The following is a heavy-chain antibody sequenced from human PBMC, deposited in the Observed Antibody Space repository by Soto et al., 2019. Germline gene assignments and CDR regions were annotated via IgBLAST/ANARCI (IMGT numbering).Heavy chain of an antibody. Sequence: GGSLRLSCTASGFTVSDYSVNWVRQAPGKGLEWISYISSTGDLIFYADSVKGRFTIARDIAKNSPYLQMDSLRDEDSAVYYCATWAIAVGGEGFWGQGTLVTVSS. J-gene: IGHJ4*02. V-gene: IGHV3-48*02. D-gene: IGHD2-21*01. CDR3: ATWAIAVGGEGF. CDR1: GFTVSDYS. CDR2: ISSTGDLI.